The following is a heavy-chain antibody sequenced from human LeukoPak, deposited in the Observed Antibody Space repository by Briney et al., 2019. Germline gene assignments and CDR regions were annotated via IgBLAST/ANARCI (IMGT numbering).Heavy chain of an antibody. CDR2: INSNSKTI. Sequence: TGGSLRLSCAASGFTFSSYAMSWVRQAPGKGLEWVSYINSNSKTIYYADSVKDRFTISRDNAKNSLYLQMDSLRDEDTAVYYCARGVEGSSYYDSSGKGNALDIWGQGTVVTASS. D-gene: IGHD3-22*01. V-gene: IGHV3-48*02. CDR3: ARGVEGSSYYDSSGKGNALDI. CDR1: GFTFSSYA. J-gene: IGHJ3*02.